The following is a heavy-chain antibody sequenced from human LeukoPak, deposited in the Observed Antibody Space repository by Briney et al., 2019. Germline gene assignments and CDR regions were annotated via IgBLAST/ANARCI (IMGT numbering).Heavy chain of an antibody. Sequence: PGGSLRLSCAASGFXFSSYAIHWVRQAPGKGLEWVAVISYDGSNKYYADSVKGRFTISRDNSKNTLYLQMNSLRAEDTAVYYCARAGRYCSSTSCYTFDYWGQGTLVTVSS. D-gene: IGHD2-2*02. CDR1: GFXFSSYA. CDR3: ARAGRYCSSTSCYTFDY. V-gene: IGHV3-30-3*01. J-gene: IGHJ4*02. CDR2: ISYDGSNK.